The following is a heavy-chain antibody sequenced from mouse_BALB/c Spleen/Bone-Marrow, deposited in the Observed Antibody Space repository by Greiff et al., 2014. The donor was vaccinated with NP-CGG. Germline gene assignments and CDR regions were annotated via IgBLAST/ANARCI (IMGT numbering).Heavy chain of an antibody. V-gene: IGHV1S81*02. J-gene: IGHJ1*01. CDR2: INPSNGRT. CDR3: ASWGFAYWYFDV. CDR1: GYTFTSYW. Sequence: QVQLQQSGAELVKPGASVKLSCKASGYTFTSYWMHWVKQRPGQGLEWIGEINPSNGRTNYNEKFKSKATLTVDKSSSTAYIQLSSLTSEDAAVYYCASWGFAYWYFDVWGAGTTVTVSS.